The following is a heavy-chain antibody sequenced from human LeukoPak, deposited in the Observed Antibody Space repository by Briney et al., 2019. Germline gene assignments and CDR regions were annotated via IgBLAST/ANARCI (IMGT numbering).Heavy chain of an antibody. J-gene: IGHJ5*02. CDR1: GGSISSSSYY. Sequence: PSETLSLTCTVSGGSISSSSYYWGWIRQPPGKGLEWIGSIYYSGSTYYNPSLKSRVSISVDTSKNQFSLKLSSVTAADTAVYYCARHEHGYYGSGSIRPYNWFDPWGQGTLVTVSS. CDR2: IYYSGST. V-gene: IGHV4-39*01. CDR3: ARHEHGYYGSGSIRPYNWFDP. D-gene: IGHD3-10*01.